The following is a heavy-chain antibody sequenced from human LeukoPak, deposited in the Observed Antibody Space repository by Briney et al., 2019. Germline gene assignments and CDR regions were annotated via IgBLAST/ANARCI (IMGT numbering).Heavy chain of an antibody. Sequence: SETLSLTCAVSGGSISSGGYSWSWIRQPPGKGLEWIGYIYHSGSTYYNPSLKSRVTISVDRSKNQFSLKLSSVTAADTAVYYCARDHGTTVTTPRYYYYGMDVWGQGTTVTVSS. CDR1: GGSISSGGYS. CDR2: IYHSGST. CDR3: ARDHGTTVTTPRYYYYGMDV. D-gene: IGHD4-11*01. J-gene: IGHJ6*02. V-gene: IGHV4-30-2*01.